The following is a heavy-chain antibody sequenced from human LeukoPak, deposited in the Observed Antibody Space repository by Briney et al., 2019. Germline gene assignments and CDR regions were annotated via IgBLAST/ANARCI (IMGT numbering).Heavy chain of an antibody. Sequence: GGSLRLSCAASGFRFSSYDMHWVRQAPGKGLDWLAAISSDGSKKSYGDSVKGRFTISRDNSKNTLYLQMNSLRPEDTAMFYCAKAPTPYGSGSYSPDWGQGTLVTVSS. D-gene: IGHD3-10*01. CDR1: GFRFSSYD. V-gene: IGHV3-30*18. CDR3: AKAPTPYGSGSYSPD. J-gene: IGHJ4*02. CDR2: ISSDGSKK.